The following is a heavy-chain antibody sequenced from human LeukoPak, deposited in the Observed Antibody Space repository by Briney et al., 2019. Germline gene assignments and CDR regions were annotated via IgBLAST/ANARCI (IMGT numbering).Heavy chain of an antibody. Sequence: PSETLSLTCTVSGGSISGYYWSWIRQPAGKGLEWIGRIYTSGSTNYNPSLKSRVAISVDTSKNQFFVNLNSVTAADTAVYYCARVHRDFRSSQSQIENDAFDIWGQGTMVTVSS. CDR3: ARVHRDFRSSQSQIENDAFDI. D-gene: IGHD3-3*01. CDR1: GGSISGYY. J-gene: IGHJ3*02. CDR2: IYTSGST. V-gene: IGHV4-4*07.